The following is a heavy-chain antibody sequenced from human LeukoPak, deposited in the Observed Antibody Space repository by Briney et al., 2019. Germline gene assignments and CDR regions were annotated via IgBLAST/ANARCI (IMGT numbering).Heavy chain of an antibody. J-gene: IGHJ4*02. CDR2: ISYDGSNK. V-gene: IGHV3-30-3*01. D-gene: IGHD6-13*01. CDR1: GFTFSSYA. Sequence: GGSLRLSCAASGFTFSSYAMHWVRQAPGKGLEWVAVISYDGSNKYYADSVKGRFTISRDNSKNTLYLQMNSLRAEDTAVYYCARDGRQLVPSLALIDYWGQGTLVTVSS. CDR3: ARDGRQLVPSLALIDY.